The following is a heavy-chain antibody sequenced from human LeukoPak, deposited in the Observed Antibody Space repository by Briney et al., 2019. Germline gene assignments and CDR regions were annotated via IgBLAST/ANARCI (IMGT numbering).Heavy chain of an antibody. CDR3: ARGLTHPLGDPFDM. CDR2: IYHTGST. V-gene: IGHV4-38-2*02. Sequence: SETLSLTCTASGYSISSGYYWGWIRQPPGKGLEWIGSIYHTGSTYYNPFLKSRVTMSVDTSKNQFSLKLNSVTAADTAVYHGARGLTHPLGDPFDMWGQGTRVTVSS. J-gene: IGHJ3*02. CDR1: GYSISSGYY. D-gene: IGHD4-23*01.